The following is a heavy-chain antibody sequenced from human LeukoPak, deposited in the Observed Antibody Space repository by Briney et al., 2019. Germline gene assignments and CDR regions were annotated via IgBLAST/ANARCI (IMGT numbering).Heavy chain of an antibody. D-gene: IGHD2-15*01. CDR3: AKPRARDCSGGSCSHDAFDI. CDR2: VSGSGGGST. J-gene: IGHJ3*02. CDR1: GFTFSSYA. Sequence: GGSLRLSCAASGFTFSSYAMSWVRQAPGKGLEWVSAVSGSGGGSTYYADSVKGRFTIFRDNSKNALYLQMNSLRADDTAVYYCAKPRARDCSGGSCSHDAFDIWGQGTVVTVSS. V-gene: IGHV3-23*01.